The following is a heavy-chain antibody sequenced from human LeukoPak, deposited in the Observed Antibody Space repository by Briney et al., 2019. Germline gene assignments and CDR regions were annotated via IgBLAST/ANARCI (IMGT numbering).Heavy chain of an antibody. CDR2: IFSGGST. D-gene: IGHD5-24*01. J-gene: IGHJ4*02. V-gene: IGHV3-53*01. CDR1: GFTVSSNY. CDR3: ARGGDGYNILFDY. Sequence: PGGSLRLSCAASGFTVSSNYMSWVRQAPGKGLGGVSVIFSGGSTYYADSVKGRFTISRDNSKNTLYLQMNSLRVEDTAVYYCARGGDGYNILFDYWGQGTLVTVSS.